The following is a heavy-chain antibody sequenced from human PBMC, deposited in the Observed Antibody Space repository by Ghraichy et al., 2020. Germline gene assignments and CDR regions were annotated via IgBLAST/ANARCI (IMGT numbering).Heavy chain of an antibody. CDR1: GFTLSSYA. Sequence: LSLTCAVAGFTLSSYAMSWVRQAPGKGLEWVSAISGSDGSTDYADSVKGRFTISRDNSKNTLCLQMNSLRAEDTAVYYCAKERVYMDVWGKGTTVTVSS. J-gene: IGHJ6*03. CDR2: ISGSDGST. V-gene: IGHV3-23*01. CDR3: AKERVYMDV.